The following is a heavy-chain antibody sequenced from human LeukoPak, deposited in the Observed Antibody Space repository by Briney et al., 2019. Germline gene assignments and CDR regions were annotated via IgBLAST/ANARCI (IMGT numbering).Heavy chain of an antibody. D-gene: IGHD3-22*01. Sequence: GGSLRLSCAASGFTFSSYAMSWVRQAPGKGLEWVAVISYDGSNKYYADSVKGRFTISRDNSKNTLYLQMNSLRAEDTAVYYCAKMYYYDSSGYYSEGWFFDYWGQGTLVTVSS. J-gene: IGHJ4*02. V-gene: IGHV3-30*18. CDR1: GFTFSSYA. CDR3: AKMYYYDSSGYYSEGWFFDY. CDR2: ISYDGSNK.